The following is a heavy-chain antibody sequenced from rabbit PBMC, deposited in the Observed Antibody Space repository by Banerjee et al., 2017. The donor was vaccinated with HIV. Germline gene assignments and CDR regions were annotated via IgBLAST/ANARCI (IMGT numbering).Heavy chain of an antibody. V-gene: IGHV1S40*01. CDR2: IYAGSSGST. CDR1: GFSFNSNYY. CDR3: ARDYAGSSYVFFTL. Sequence: QSLEESGGGLVQPEGSLTLTCTASGFSFNSNYYMCWVRQAPGKGPEWIGCIYAGSSGSTYYANWAKGRFTISKTSSTTVTLQMTSLTAADTATYFCARDYAGSSYVFFTLWGPGTLVTVS. J-gene: IGHJ4*01. D-gene: IGHD8-1*01.